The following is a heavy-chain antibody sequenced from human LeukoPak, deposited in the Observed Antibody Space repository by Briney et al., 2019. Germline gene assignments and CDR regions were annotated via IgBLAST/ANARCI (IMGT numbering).Heavy chain of an antibody. Sequence: SETLSLTCTVSGGSISSSSYYWGWIRQPPGKGLEWIGSIYYSGSTYYNPSLKSRVTISVDTSKNQFSLKLSSVTAADTAVYYCARARGAQRSFDYWGQGTLVTVSS. J-gene: IGHJ4*02. V-gene: IGHV4-39*07. CDR3: ARARGAQRSFDY. CDR2: IYYSGST. CDR1: GGSISSSSYY. D-gene: IGHD1-26*01.